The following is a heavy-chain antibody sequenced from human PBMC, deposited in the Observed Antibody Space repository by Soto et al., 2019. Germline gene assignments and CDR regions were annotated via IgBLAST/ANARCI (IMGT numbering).Heavy chain of an antibody. Sequence: QVQLVQSGAEVKEPGSSVKVSCKASGDTFSNYATTWVRQAPGQGLEWMGAIIPIFGTTNYAQKFQGRVTITADESTSTAYMELSSLRSDDTAIYYCARGGSGYTWFNEFWGQGTLVTVSS. D-gene: IGHD3-22*01. CDR1: GDTFSNYA. CDR2: IIPIFGTT. J-gene: IGHJ4*02. CDR3: ARGGSGYTWFNEF. V-gene: IGHV1-69*01.